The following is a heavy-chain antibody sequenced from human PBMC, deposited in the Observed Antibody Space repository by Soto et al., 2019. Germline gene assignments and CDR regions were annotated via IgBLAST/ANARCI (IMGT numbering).Heavy chain of an antibody. CDR2: IYYSGST. V-gene: IGHV4-59*08. CDR3: ARLDWLFRTYYFDY. Sequence: PSETLSLTCTVSGGSISSYYWSWIRQPPGKGLEWIGYIYYSGSTNYNPSLKSRVTISVDTSKNQFSLKLSSVTAADTAVYYCARLDWLFRTYYFDYWGQGTLVTVSS. D-gene: IGHD3-9*01. CDR1: GGSISSYY. J-gene: IGHJ4*02.